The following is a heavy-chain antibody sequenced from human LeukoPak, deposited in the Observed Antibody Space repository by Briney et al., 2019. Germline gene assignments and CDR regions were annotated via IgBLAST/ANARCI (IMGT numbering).Heavy chain of an antibody. CDR2: ISGSGDNT. J-gene: IGHJ4*02. D-gene: IGHD3-22*01. CDR3: AKGSYFDSSGSFYFDY. Sequence: GGSLRLSCAASGFTFSSYAMSWVRQAPGKGLEWVSGISGSGDNTYYADSVKGRFTISRDNSKNTLYVQVNSLGTEDTAAYYCAKGSYFDSSGSFYFDYWGQGTLVTVSS. V-gene: IGHV3-23*01. CDR1: GFTFSSYA.